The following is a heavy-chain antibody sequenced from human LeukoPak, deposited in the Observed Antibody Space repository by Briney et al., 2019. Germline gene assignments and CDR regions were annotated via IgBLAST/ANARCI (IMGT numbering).Heavy chain of an antibody. CDR3: ARWQTYYGDYAFEDY. Sequence: GASVKVSCKVSGYTLTELSMHWVRQAPGKGLEWMGGFDPEDGETIYAQKFQGRVTMTEDTSTDTAYMELRSLRSDDTAVYYCARWQTYYGDYAFEDYWGQGTLVTVSS. J-gene: IGHJ4*02. D-gene: IGHD4-17*01. CDR2: FDPEDGET. CDR1: GYTLTELS. V-gene: IGHV1-24*01.